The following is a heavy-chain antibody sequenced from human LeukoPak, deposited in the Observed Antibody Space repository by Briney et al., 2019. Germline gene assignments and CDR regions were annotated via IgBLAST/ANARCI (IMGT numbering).Heavy chain of an antibody. J-gene: IGHJ4*02. CDR1: GFTFSSYV. Sequence: GGSLRLSCSGSGFTFSSYVMHWVRQAPGKGLEWVSSISSSSSYIYYADSVKGRFTISRDNAKNSLYLQMNSLRAEDTAVYYCARETPRIAVASYYDYWGQGTLVTVSS. CDR3: ARETPRIAVASYYDY. D-gene: IGHD6-19*01. V-gene: IGHV3-21*01. CDR2: ISSSSSYI.